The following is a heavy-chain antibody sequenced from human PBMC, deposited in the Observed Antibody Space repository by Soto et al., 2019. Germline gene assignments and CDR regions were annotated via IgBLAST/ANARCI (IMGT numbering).Heavy chain of an antibody. Sequence: QVQLVESGGGVVQPGRSLRLSCAASGFTFSSYGMHWVRQAPGKGLEWVAVIWYDGSNKYYADSVKCRLTISRDNSKNTLYLQMNSLRAEDTAVYYCARDSGSRIAAAGTGWFDPWGQGTLVTVSS. CDR3: ARDSGSRIAAAGTGWFDP. V-gene: IGHV3-33*01. CDR2: IWYDGSNK. J-gene: IGHJ5*02. CDR1: GFTFSSYG. D-gene: IGHD6-13*01.